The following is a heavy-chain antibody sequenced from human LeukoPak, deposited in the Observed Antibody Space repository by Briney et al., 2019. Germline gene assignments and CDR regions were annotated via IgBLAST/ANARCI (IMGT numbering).Heavy chain of an antibody. CDR3: ARDWKVIAVAGNDAFDI. CDR2: IYHSGST. D-gene: IGHD6-19*01. J-gene: IGHJ3*02. CDR1: GFTFSSYVM. V-gene: IGHV4-4*02. Sequence: PGGSLRLSCVGSGFTFSSYVMNWVRQPPGKGLEWIGEIYHSGSTNYSPSPKSRVTISVDKSKNQFSLKLSSVTAADTAVYYCARDWKVIAVAGNDAFDIWGQGTIVTVSS.